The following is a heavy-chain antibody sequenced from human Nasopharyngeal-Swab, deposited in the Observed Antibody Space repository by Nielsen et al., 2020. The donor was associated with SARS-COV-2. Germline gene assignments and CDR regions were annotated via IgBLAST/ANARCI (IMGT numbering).Heavy chain of an antibody. CDR3: ARGEEGLRITMVRGVIFDY. J-gene: IGHJ4*02. Sequence: GSLRLSCAVYGGSFSGYYWSWIRQPPGKGLEWIGEINHSGSTNYNPSLKSRVTISVDTSKNQFSLKLSSVTAVDTAVYYCARGEEGLRITMVRGVIFDYWGQGTLVTVSS. CDR1: GGSFSGYY. D-gene: IGHD3-10*01. CDR2: INHSGST. V-gene: IGHV4-34*01.